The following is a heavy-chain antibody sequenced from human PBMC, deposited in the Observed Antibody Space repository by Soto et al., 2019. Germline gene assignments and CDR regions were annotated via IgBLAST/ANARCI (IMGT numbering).Heavy chain of an antibody. CDR3: ARSTYNSGESPNFAMVV. J-gene: IGHJ6*02. CDR2: INGGIGNA. D-gene: IGHD3-16*01. V-gene: IGHV1-3*01. Sequence: QVPLVQSGAEVKEPGASVRVACKASGYTFSSNAIHWVRQAPGQELEWMGWINGGIGNAKYSQNFQDRVTLTKDASASTTYMELSSQRTEDTAIFYCARSTYNSGESPNFAMVVWGQGTTVTVSS. CDR1: GYTFSSNA.